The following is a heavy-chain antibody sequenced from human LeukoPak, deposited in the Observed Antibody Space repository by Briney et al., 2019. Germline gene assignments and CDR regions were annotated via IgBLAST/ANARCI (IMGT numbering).Heavy chain of an antibody. CDR2: INWNGGST. V-gene: IGHV3-20*01. D-gene: IGHD1/OR15-1a*01. Sequence: GGSLRLSCAASGLTFDDYGMSWVRQAPGKGLEWVSGINWNGGSTGYADSVKGRFTISRDNAKNSLYLQMNSLRAEDTALYHCARIRNNPYYFDYWGQGTLVTVSS. CDR1: GLTFDDYG. CDR3: ARIRNNPYYFDY. J-gene: IGHJ4*02.